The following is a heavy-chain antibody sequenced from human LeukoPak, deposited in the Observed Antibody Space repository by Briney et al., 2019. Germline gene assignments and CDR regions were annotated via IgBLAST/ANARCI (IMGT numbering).Heavy chain of an antibody. CDR1: GFTFSSYA. Sequence: PGGSLRLSCAASGFTFSSYAMSWVRQAPGKGLEWVSAISGSGGSTYYADSVKGRFTISRDNSKNTLYLQMNSLRAEDTAVYYCTRHRDYGGNYFFDFWGQGTLVTVSS. V-gene: IGHV3-23*01. J-gene: IGHJ4*02. D-gene: IGHD4-23*01. CDR3: TRHRDYGGNYFFDF. CDR2: ISGSGGST.